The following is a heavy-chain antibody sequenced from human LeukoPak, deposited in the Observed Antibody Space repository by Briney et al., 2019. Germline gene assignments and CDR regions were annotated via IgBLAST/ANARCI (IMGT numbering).Heavy chain of an antibody. V-gene: IGHV3-7*03. CDR2: IKQDGSEK. CDR1: GFTFSSYW. Sequence: GGSLRLSCAASGFTFSSYWMSWVRQAPGKGLEWVANIKQDGSEKYYVDSVKGRFTISRDNAKNSLYLQMNSLRAEDTAVYYCAKVIYYDSSGYIDYWGQGTLVTVSS. J-gene: IGHJ4*02. CDR3: AKVIYYDSSGYIDY. D-gene: IGHD3-22*01.